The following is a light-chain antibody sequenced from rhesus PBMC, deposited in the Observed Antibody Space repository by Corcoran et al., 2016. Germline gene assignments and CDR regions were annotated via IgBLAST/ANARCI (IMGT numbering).Light chain of an antibody. CDR3: CSYAGANTHI. CDR1: SSDIGDYSF. Sequence: QAALTQPRSVYGAPGQSVTITCTGTSSDIGDYSFVSWFQHHPGAAPKVLIYEVTKRPSGVSDRFSGSKSGNTASLTISGLQAEDEADYYCCSYAGANTHIFGSGTRLSVL. CDR2: EVT. J-gene: IGLJ1*01. V-gene: IGLV2-32*02.